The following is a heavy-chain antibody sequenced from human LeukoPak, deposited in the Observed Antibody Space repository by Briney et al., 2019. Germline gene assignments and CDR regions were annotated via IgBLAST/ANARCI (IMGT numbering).Heavy chain of an antibody. Sequence: SETLSLTCAVYGGSFSGYYWSWIRQPPGKGLEWIGEINHSGSTNYNPSLKSRVTISVDTSKNQFSLKLSSVTAADTAVYYCARHIVVVVAARKNNWFDPWGQGTLVTVSS. CDR1: GGSFSGYY. D-gene: IGHD2-15*01. V-gene: IGHV4-34*01. CDR3: ARHIVVVVAARKNNWFDP. CDR2: INHSGST. J-gene: IGHJ5*02.